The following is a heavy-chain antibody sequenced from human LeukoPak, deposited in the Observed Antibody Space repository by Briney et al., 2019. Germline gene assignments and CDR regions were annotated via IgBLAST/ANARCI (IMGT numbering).Heavy chain of an antibody. CDR2: INPNSGGT. V-gene: IGHV1-2*02. J-gene: IGHJ6*02. CDR3: AREGYSYGYYYGMDV. Sequence: ASVKVSCKASGYTFTGYYMHWVRQAPGQGLEWMGWINPNSGGTNYAQKFQGRVTMARDTSTSTVYMELSSLRSEDTAVYYCAREGYSYGYYYGMDVWGQGTTVTVSS. D-gene: IGHD5-18*01. CDR1: GYTFTGYY.